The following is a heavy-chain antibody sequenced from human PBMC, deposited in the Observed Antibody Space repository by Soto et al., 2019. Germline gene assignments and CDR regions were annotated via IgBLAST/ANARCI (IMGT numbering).Heavy chain of an antibody. J-gene: IGHJ4*02. CDR1: GFSHTKRGKG. CDR3: AHRPRGFSYYFDY. D-gene: IGHD3-10*01. CDR2: IYWDDDE. Sequence: GPKPVNEKQSVGMKCRFSGFSHTKRGKGVGWIRQPPGKALEWLALIYWDDDEGYSPSLKSRLTITNDTSKNQVVLTMTNMDPVDTATYYCAHRPRGFSYYFDYWGQGTLVTVSS. V-gene: IGHV2-5*02.